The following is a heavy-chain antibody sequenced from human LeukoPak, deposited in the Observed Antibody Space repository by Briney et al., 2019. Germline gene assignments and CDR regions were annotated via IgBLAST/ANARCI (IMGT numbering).Heavy chain of an antibody. D-gene: IGHD6-19*01. CDR3: TRDLGQWLVDY. CDR2: LFYSGST. J-gene: IGHJ4*02. CDR1: GDSVSSYY. Sequence: SETLSLTCTVSGDSVSSYYWRWIRQPPGKGLEWIAYLFYSGSTNYNPSLKSRVTLSLDPSKNRFSLNLNSVTAADTAVYYCTRDLGQWLVDYWGQGTLVTVSS. V-gene: IGHV4-59*02.